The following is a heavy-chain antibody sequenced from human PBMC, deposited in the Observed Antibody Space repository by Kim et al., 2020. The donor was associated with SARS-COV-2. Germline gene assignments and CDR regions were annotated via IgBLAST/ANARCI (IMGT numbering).Heavy chain of an antibody. D-gene: IGHD3-16*01. CDR2: IYYSGST. V-gene: IGHV4-31*03. CDR1: GGSISSGGYY. Sequence: SETLSLTCTVSGGSISSGGYYWSWIRQHPGKGLEWIGYIYYSGSTYYNPSLKSRVTISVDTSKNQFSLKLSSVTAADTAVYYCARVRRPRGLYYWGQGTLVTVSS. CDR3: ARVRRPRGLYY. J-gene: IGHJ4*02.